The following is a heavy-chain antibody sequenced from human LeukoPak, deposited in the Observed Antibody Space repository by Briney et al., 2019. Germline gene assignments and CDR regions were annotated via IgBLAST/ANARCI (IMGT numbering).Heavy chain of an antibody. CDR1: GFTFSSYS. CDR2: ISSSSSYI. Sequence: GGSLRLSCAASGFTFSSYSMNWVRQAPGKGLEWVSSISSSSSYIYYADSVKGRFTISRDNAKNSLYLQMNSLRAEDTAVYYCAKDRGYGGNSDWFDPWGQGTLVTVSS. CDR3: AKDRGYGGNSDWFDP. D-gene: IGHD4-23*01. V-gene: IGHV3-21*01. J-gene: IGHJ5*02.